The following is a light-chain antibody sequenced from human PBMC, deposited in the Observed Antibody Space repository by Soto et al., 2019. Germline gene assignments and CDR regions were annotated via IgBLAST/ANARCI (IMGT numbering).Light chain of an antibody. CDR1: RSISSN. CDR3: QQYNNWPPLT. J-gene: IGKJ4*01. V-gene: IGKV3-15*01. Sequence: EIVMTQSPATLSVSPGERATLSCRASRSISSNLAWYQQKPGQAPRLVIYGASTRATGIPARFSGSGSGTEFTLTISSLQSEDSAVYYCQQYNNWPPLTFGGGTKVEIK. CDR2: GAS.